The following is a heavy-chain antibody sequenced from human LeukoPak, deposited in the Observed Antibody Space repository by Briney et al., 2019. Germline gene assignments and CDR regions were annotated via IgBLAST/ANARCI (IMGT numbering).Heavy chain of an antibody. CDR1: GFTLSSYA. CDR2: ISGSAST. V-gene: IGHV3-23*01. J-gene: IGHJ4*02. Sequence: GGSLRVSCAASGFTLSSYAMSWVRQAPGKGLEWVSAISGSASTYYADPVMRRCTSSIDNSKSTLNLQMNSVRADDTAVYYCAKSSYGHPRGDCWGQGTLVTVSS. D-gene: IGHD5-18*01. CDR3: AKSSYGHPRGDC.